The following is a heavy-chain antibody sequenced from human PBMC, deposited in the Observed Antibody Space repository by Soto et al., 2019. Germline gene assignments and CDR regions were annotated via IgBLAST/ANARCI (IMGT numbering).Heavy chain of an antibody. CDR3: ARHYSGSYLGDYYYYGMDV. CDR2: IYYSGST. Sequence: SETLSLTCAVSGGSISSGGYSWSWIRQPPGKGLEWIGYIYYSGSTNYNPSLKSRVTISVDTSKNQFSLKLSSVTAADTAVYYCARHYSGSYLGDYYYYGMDVWGQGTTVTVSS. D-gene: IGHD1-26*01. J-gene: IGHJ6*02. V-gene: IGHV4-61*08. CDR1: GGSISSGGYS.